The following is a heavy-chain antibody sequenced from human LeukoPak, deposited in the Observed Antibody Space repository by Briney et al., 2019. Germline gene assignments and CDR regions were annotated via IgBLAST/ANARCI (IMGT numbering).Heavy chain of an antibody. D-gene: IGHD3-9*01. CDR1: GFAVNDNY. CDR2: IYSGGDT. Sequence: QSGGSLRLSCAASGFAVNDNYMGWVRQAPGKGLDWVSLIYSGGDTYYADAVKGRFTISRDNSKNTDYLQMNSLRPDDTATYYCARAILLTGSEYYFDSWGQGTVVTVSS. V-gene: IGHV3-53*01. CDR3: ARAILLTGSEYYFDS. J-gene: IGHJ4*02.